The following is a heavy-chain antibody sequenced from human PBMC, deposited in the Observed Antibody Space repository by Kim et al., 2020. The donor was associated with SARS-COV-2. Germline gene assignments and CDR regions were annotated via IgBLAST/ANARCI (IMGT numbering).Heavy chain of an antibody. CDR2: IIPIFGTA. CDR3: ARVPPSIAVAGVGWFDP. V-gene: IGHV1-69*13. Sequence: SVKVSCKASGGTFSSYAISWVRQAPGQGLEWMGGIIPIFGTANYAQKFQGRVTITADESTSTAYMELSSLRSEDTAVYYCARVPPSIAVAGVGWFDPWGQGTLVTVSS. CDR1: GGTFSSYA. J-gene: IGHJ5*02. D-gene: IGHD6-19*01.